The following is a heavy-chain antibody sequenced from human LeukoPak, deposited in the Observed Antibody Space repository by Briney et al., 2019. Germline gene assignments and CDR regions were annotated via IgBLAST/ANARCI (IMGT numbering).Heavy chain of an antibody. D-gene: IGHD6-19*01. V-gene: IGHV1-18*01. CDR3: ARVLKYGSGWYTNWFDR. CDR2: ISAYNGNT. Sequence: GSVRVSCEASGYTFTSYGISWVRQAPGQKLEWMGWISAYNGNTNYAKKLQGRVTMTTDTSTSTAYMELRRPRSYDTAVYYCARVLKYGSGWYTNWFDRWGQGTLVTVSS. J-gene: IGHJ5*02. CDR1: GYTFTSYG.